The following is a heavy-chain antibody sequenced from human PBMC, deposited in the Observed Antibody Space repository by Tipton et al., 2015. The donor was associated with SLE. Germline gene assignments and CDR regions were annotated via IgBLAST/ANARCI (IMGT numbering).Heavy chain of an antibody. J-gene: IGHJ4*02. V-gene: IGHV4-61*09. Sequence: TLSLTCTVSGGPISSGGYYWSWIRQPAGKGLEWIGHIYTSGSTNYNPSLKSRVTISVDTSKNQFSLKLSSVTAADTAVYYCARQRWGSSSRYYFDYWGQGTLVTVSS. CDR1: GGPISSGGYY. D-gene: IGHD6-6*01. CDR3: ARQRWGSSSRYYFDY. CDR2: IYTSGST.